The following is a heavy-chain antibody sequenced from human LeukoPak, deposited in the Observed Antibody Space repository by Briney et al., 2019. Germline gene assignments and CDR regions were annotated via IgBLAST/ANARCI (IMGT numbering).Heavy chain of an antibody. CDR2: IYASGST. CDR3: ARGKQNAVDY. Sequence: PSETLSLTCTVSSGSISGSYYWSWTRQPAGKGLEWIGRIYASGSTNYDPSLKSRVTISVDKSNNQFSLMVTSVTAADTAVYYCARGKQNAVDYWGQGILVTVSS. D-gene: IGHD1-1*01. V-gene: IGHV4-4*07. CDR1: SGSISGSYY. J-gene: IGHJ4*02.